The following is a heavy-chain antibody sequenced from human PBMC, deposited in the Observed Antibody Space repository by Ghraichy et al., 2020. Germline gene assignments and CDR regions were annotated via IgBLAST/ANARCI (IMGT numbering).Heavy chain of an antibody. Sequence: SETLSLTCAVYGGSFSGYYWSWIRQPPGKGLEWIGEINHSGSTNYNPSLKSRVTISVDTSKNQFSLKLSSVTAADTAVYYCARLVGKHKYCSSTSCYYYYYYYMDVWGKGTTVTVSS. CDR1: GGSFSGYY. CDR3: ARLVGKHKYCSSTSCYYYYYYYMDV. V-gene: IGHV4-34*01. CDR2: INHSGST. D-gene: IGHD2-2*01. J-gene: IGHJ6*03.